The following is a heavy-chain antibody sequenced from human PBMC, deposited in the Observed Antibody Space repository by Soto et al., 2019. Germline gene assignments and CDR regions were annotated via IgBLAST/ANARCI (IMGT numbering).Heavy chain of an antibody. Sequence: QVQLVQSGAEVKKPGSSVKVSCKASGGTFSSYAISWVRQAPGQGLEWMGGIIPIFGTANYAQKFQGRVTITADESTCTAYMGLSSLRSEDTAVYYCARDRALGDYDSFFDYWGQGTLVTVSS. CDR3: ARDRALGDYDSFFDY. D-gene: IGHD3-22*01. CDR2: IIPIFGTA. J-gene: IGHJ4*02. CDR1: GGTFSSYA. V-gene: IGHV1-69*01.